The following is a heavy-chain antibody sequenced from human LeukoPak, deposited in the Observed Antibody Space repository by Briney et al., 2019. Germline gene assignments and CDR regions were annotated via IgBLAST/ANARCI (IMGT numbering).Heavy chain of an antibody. CDR2: INPNSGGT. D-gene: IGHD6-13*01. Sequence: ASVKVSCKASGYTFTGYYMHWVRQAPGQGLEWMGRINPNSGGTNYAQKFQGRVTMTRDTSISTAYMELSRLRSDDTAVYYCARALSAAGSSVDYWGQGTLVTVSS. CDR1: GYTFTGYY. CDR3: ARALSAAGSSVDY. V-gene: IGHV1-2*06. J-gene: IGHJ4*02.